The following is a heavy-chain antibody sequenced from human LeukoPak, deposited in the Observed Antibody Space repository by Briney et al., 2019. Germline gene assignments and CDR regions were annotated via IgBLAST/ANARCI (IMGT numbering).Heavy chain of an antibody. V-gene: IGHV1-69*02. CDR1: GGTFSSYT. D-gene: IGHD2-2*01. Sequence: GASVKVSCKSSGGTFSSYTISWVRQAPGQGLEWMGRCIPILGIANYAQKFQGRATITADKSTSTAYMELSSLRSEDTAVYYCLYCSSTSCSHIADYWGQGTLVTVSS. J-gene: IGHJ4*02. CDR3: LYCSSTSCSHIADY. CDR2: CIPILGIA.